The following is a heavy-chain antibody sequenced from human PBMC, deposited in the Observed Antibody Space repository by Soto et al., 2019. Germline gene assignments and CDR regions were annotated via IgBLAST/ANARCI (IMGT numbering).Heavy chain of an antibody. D-gene: IGHD3-10*01. CDR1: GYTVTSNW. Sequence: ASVKVSCKASGYTVTSNWMHWVRQAPGQGPEWMGIINPSVGTTIYAQKFQGRVTMTRDTSTNTVYMELSSLRSEDTAMYYCARDHSRDYGSGPQAWWLDPWGQGTLVTVSS. CDR2: INPSVGTT. CDR3: ARDHSRDYGSGPQAWWLDP. J-gene: IGHJ5*02. V-gene: IGHV1-46*01.